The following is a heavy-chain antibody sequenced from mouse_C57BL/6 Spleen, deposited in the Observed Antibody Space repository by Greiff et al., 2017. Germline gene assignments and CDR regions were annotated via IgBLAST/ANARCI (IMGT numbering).Heavy chain of an antibody. CDR1: GYTFTSYW. CDR3: ARWAGNDVDY. V-gene: IGHV1-69*01. J-gene: IGHJ2*01. CDR2: IDPSNSYS. Sequence: QVQLQQPGAELVLPGASVKLSCKASGYTFTSYWMHWVKQRPGQGLEWIGEIDPSNSYSNYNQKFKGKSTLTVDKSSSTAYMQLSSLTSEDSAVYYCARWAGNDVDYWGQGTTLTVSS. D-gene: IGHD2-2*01.